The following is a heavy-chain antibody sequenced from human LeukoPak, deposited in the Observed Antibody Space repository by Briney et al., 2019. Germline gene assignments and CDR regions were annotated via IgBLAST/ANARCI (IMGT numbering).Heavy chain of an antibody. J-gene: IGHJ4*02. V-gene: IGHV5-51*01. D-gene: IGHD2-21*01. Sequence: GASLKTPSERPVVNFTPYSITRVRQPLGKGLALMGIFYPAISDPKYIPSFHGQITISADTSINPAYLRWSSLEASDTASYYFERRKSLSPIPYFDSWGQGTLVTVSS. CDR1: VVNFTPYS. CDR3: ERRKSLSPIPYFDS. CDR2: FYPAISDP.